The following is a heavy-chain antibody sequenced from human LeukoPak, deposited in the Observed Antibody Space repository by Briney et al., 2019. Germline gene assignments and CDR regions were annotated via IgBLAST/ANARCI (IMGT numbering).Heavy chain of an antibody. Sequence: SETLSLTCTVSACTISSYYWSWIRQPPGKGLEWIGYIYYSGSTNYNPSLKSRVTISVDTSKNQFSLKLSSVTAADTAVYYCARGDGYYYYYMDVWGKGTTVTVSS. CDR3: ARGDGYYYYYMDV. J-gene: IGHJ6*03. CDR2: IYYSGST. V-gene: IGHV4-59*01. CDR1: ACTISSYY.